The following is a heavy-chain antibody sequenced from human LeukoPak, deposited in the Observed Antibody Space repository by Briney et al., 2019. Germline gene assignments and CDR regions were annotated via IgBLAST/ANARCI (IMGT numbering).Heavy chain of an antibody. CDR1: GFSFSSYA. D-gene: IGHD1-7*01. J-gene: IGHJ4*02. CDR3: AKVVDWNYDY. V-gene: IGHV3-30*02. Sequence: PGGSLRLSCAASGFSFSSYAMHWVRQAPGKGLEWVAFIRYDGSNKYYADSVKGRFTISRDNSKNTLYLQMNSLRAEDTAVYYCAKVVDWNYDYWGQGTLVTVSS. CDR2: IRYDGSNK.